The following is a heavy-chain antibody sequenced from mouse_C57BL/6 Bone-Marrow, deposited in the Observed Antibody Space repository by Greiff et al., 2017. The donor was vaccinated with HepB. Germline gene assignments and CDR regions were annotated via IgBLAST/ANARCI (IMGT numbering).Heavy chain of an antibody. Sequence: EVQLQQSGPELVKPGASVKISCKASGYTFTDYYMNWVKQSHGKSLEWIGDINPNNGGTSYNQKFKGKATLTVDKSSSTAYMELRSLTSEDSAVYYCARSRVLRYLTDVWGTGTTVTVSS. CDR1: GYTFTDYY. V-gene: IGHV1-26*01. CDR2: INPNNGGT. D-gene: IGHD1-1*01. CDR3: ARSRVLRYLTDV. J-gene: IGHJ1*03.